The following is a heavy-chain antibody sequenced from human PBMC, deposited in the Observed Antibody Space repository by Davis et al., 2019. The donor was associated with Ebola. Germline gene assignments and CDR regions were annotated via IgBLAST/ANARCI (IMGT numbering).Heavy chain of an antibody. J-gene: IGHJ5*02. CDR2: IYYSGST. Sequence: GSLRLSCTVSGGSISSSSYYWGWIRQPPGKGLEWIGSIYYSGSTYYNPSLKSRVTISVDTSKNQFSLKLTSVTAADTAVFYCARGRYSPRVAVGVYAKFDPWGQGTPVTVSS. CDR1: GGSISSSSYY. CDR3: ARGRYSPRVAVGVYAKFDP. V-gene: IGHV4-39*01. D-gene: IGHD2-8*02.